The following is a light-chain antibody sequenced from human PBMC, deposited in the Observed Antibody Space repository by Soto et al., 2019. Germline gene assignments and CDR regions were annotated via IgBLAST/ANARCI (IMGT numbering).Light chain of an antibody. Sequence: DFQMNQSPSSLSAYVGDRVTITCRASPSISSYLNCYQQKPGKATKLMIYAASSLQSGVPSRFSGRVSGPDFTLTISSLQPEDFATYYCQQSYSTPLTFGGGTKVEIK. J-gene: IGKJ4*01. CDR2: AAS. CDR1: PSISSY. V-gene: IGKV1-39*01. CDR3: QQSYSTPLT.